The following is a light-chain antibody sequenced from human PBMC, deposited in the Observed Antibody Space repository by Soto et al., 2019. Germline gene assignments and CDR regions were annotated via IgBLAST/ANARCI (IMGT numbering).Light chain of an antibody. Sequence: QSVLTQPPSASGSPGQSVTISCTGTSSDVGIYNYVSWYQQHPGKAPKLMIYEVSQRPSGVPDRFSGTKSGNTASLTVSGLQAEDEADYYCSSYAGRDNYVVFGGGTKL. CDR1: SSDVGIYNY. V-gene: IGLV2-8*01. CDR2: EVS. CDR3: SSYAGRDNYVV. J-gene: IGLJ2*01.